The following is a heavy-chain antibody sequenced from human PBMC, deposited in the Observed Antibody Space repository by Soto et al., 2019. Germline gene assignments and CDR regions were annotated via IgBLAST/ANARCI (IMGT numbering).Heavy chain of an antibody. D-gene: IGHD2-2*01. CDR2: ISGSGGST. J-gene: IGHJ4*02. CDR3: AKGSGYCRGMSCNVGSDC. Sequence: EVQLLESGGGLVQPGGSLRLSCAASGFTFSSYAMSWVRQAPGKGLEWVSAISGSGGSTYYADSVKGRFTISRDIPKNRPYLLMNCPRGGDTAVVYSAKGSGYCRGMSCNVGSDCWGQATLVIVSS. V-gene: IGHV3-23*01. CDR1: GFTFSSYA.